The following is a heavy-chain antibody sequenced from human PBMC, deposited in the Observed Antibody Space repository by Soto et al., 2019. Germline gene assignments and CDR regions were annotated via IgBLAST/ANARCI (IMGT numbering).Heavy chain of an antibody. CDR2: ISYDGSNK. CDR1: GFTFSSYA. V-gene: IGHV3-30-3*01. CDR3: ARAPIQLERQDDYFDY. D-gene: IGHD1-1*01. Sequence: GGSLRLSCAASGFTFSSYAMHWVRQAPGKGLEWVAVISYDGSNKYYADSVKGRFTISRDNSKNTLYLQMNSLRAEDTAVYYCARAPIQLERQDDYFDYWGQGTLVTVS. J-gene: IGHJ4*02.